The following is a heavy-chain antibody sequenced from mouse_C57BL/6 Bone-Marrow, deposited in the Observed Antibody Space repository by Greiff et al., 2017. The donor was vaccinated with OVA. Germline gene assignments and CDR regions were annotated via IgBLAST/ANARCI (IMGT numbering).Heavy chain of an antibody. D-gene: IGHD1-1*01. Sequence: QVQLQQSGPGLVQPSQSLSITCTVSGFSLTSYGVHWVRQSPGKGLVWLGVIWSGGSTDYNAAFISRLSISKDNSKSQVFFKMNSLQADDTAIYYCASYFWFAYWGQGTLVTVSA. CDR1: GFSLTSYG. CDR2: IWSGGST. V-gene: IGHV2-2*01. J-gene: IGHJ3*01. CDR3: ASYFWFAY.